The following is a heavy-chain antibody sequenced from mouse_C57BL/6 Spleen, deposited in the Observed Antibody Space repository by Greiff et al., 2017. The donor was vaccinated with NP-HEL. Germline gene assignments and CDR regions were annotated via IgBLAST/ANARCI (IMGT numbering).Heavy chain of an antibody. CDR2: INYDGSST. Sequence: EVKLVESEGGLVKPGSSMKLSCTASGFTFSDYYMAWVRQVPEKGLEWVANINYDGSSTYYLDSLKSRFIISRDNAKNILYLQMSSLKSEDTATYYCAREDYYYAMDYWGQGTSVTVSS. V-gene: IGHV5-16*01. CDR3: AREDYYYAMDY. J-gene: IGHJ4*01. CDR1: GFTFSDYY.